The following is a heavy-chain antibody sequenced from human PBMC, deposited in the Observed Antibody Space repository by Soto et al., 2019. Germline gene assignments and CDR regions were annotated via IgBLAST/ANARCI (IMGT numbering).Heavy chain of an antibody. Sequence: ASVKVSCKASGYTFTSYYMHWVRQAPGQGLEWMGIINPSGGSTSYAQKFQGRVTMTRDTSTSTVYMELSSLRSEDTAVYYCARDKAPVTSYYYYYGMDVWGQGTTVTVSS. CDR3: ARDKAPVTSYYYYYGMDV. CDR1: GYTFTSYY. V-gene: IGHV1-46*01. D-gene: IGHD4-17*01. J-gene: IGHJ6*02. CDR2: INPSGGST.